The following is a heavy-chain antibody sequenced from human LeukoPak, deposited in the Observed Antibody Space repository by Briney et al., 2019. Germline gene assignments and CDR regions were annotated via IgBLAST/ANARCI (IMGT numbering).Heavy chain of an antibody. CDR3: ARIGSFTYANAFDI. Sequence: PGGSLRLSCAASGFTFSSYAMSWVRQAPGKGLEWVSVIYSGGSTYYADSVKGRFTISRHNSKNTLYLQMNSLRAEDTAVYYCARIGSFTYANAFDIWGQGTMVTVSS. CDR1: GFTFSSYA. D-gene: IGHD3-10*01. J-gene: IGHJ3*02. CDR2: IYSGGST. V-gene: IGHV3-53*04.